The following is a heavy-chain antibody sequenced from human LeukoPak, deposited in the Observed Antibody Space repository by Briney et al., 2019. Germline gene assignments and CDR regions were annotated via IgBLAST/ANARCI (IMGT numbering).Heavy chain of an antibody. CDR1: GFTFSDYS. V-gene: IGHV3-21*01. D-gene: IGHD5-24*01. CDR3: AKDRSRQQMWGTIKKWFDP. CDR2: ISTSVSYI. J-gene: IGHJ5*02. Sequence: GGSLRLSCAASGFTFSDYSMNWVRQAPGKGLEWLSYISTSVSYIYYADAVKGRFTISRDNSKNTLYLQMNSLRTEDTAVYFCAKDRSRQQMWGTIKKWFDPWGQGTLVSVSS.